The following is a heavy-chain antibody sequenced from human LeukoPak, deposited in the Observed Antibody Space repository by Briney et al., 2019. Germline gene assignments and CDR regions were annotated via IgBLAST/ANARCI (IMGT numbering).Heavy chain of an antibody. V-gene: IGHV1-2*06. D-gene: IGHD3-10*01. CDR1: GYTFTGYY. Sequence: GASVKVSCKASGYTFTGYYMHWVRQAPGQGLEWMGRINPNSGGTNYAQKFQGRVTMTRDTSISTAYVELSRLRSDDTAVYYCARLNYYGSGSYSPFDDYWGQGTLVTVSS. J-gene: IGHJ4*02. CDR2: INPNSGGT. CDR3: ARLNYYGSGSYSPFDDY.